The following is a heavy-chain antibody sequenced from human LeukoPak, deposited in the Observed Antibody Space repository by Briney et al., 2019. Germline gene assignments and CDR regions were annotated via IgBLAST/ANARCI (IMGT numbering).Heavy chain of an antibody. J-gene: IGHJ4*02. Sequence: ASQTLSLTCTVSGGSISSGGYYWGWIRQHPGKGLEWIGYIYYSGSTYYNPSLKSRVTISVDTSKNQFSLKLSSVTAADTAVYYCARGRGYSGYDAPFDYWGQGTLVTVSS. V-gene: IGHV4-31*03. D-gene: IGHD5-12*01. CDR2: IYYSGST. CDR1: GGSISSGGYY. CDR3: ARGRGYSGYDAPFDY.